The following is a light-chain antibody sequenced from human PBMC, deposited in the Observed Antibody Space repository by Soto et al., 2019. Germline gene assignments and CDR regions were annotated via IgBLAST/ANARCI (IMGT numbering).Light chain of an antibody. CDR3: CSYAGSSTE. V-gene: IGLV2-23*02. CDR1: SSDVWSYNL. CDR2: EVS. J-gene: IGLJ3*02. Sequence: QSALTQPASVSGSPGQSITISCTGTSSDVWSYNLVSWYQQHPGKAPKLMIYEVSKRPSGVSNRFSGSKSGNTASLTISGLQAEDEADYYCCSYAGSSTEFGGGTKLTVL.